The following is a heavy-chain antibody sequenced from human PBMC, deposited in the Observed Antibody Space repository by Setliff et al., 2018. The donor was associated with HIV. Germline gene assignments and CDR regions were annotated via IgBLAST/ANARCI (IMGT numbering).Heavy chain of an antibody. Sequence: SETLSLTCTSSGDSISGYYWSWIRQPAGKGLEWIGRMHTSGNTNYNPSLKSRVTMSVDTSKNQFSLNLTSVTAADTAVYYCARDWGSVGASDYWGQGTLVTVSS. D-gene: IGHD1-26*01. J-gene: IGHJ4*02. CDR1: GDSISGYY. V-gene: IGHV4-4*07. CDR2: MHTSGNT. CDR3: ARDWGSVGASDY.